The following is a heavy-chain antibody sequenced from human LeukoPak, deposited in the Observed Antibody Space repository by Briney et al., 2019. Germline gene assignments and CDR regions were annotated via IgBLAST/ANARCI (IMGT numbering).Heavy chain of an antibody. J-gene: IGHJ2*01. Sequence: GGSLRLSCAASGFTFSSYAMSWVRQAPGKGLEWVSAISGSGDDTNYSDSVKGRFTISRDNSKNTLYMRMNSLRAEDTAVYYCAKGWEVGAADWYFDLWGRGTLVTVTS. CDR3: AKGWEVGAADWYFDL. CDR1: GFTFSSYA. D-gene: IGHD1-26*01. CDR2: ISGSGDDT. V-gene: IGHV3-23*01.